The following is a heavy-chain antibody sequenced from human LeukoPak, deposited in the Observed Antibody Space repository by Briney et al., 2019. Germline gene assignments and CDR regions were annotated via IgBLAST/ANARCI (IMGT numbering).Heavy chain of an antibody. CDR2: IRQDGSEE. J-gene: IGHJ2*01. D-gene: IGHD2-15*01. CDR3: AGGQGWHFDL. Sequence: GGSLRLSCAASGFTFSSYAMSWFRQAPGKGLEWVADIRQDGSEEHYVPSVKGRFTISRDRKSLFLQMNSLRAEDTAIYYCAGGQGWHFDLWGRGTLITVSS. CDR1: GFTFSSYA. V-gene: IGHV3-7*01.